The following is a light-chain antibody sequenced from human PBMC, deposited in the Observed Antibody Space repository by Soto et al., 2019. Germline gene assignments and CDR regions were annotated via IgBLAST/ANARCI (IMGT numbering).Light chain of an antibody. J-gene: IGLJ3*02. CDR1: NSNIGSNA. CDR2: SNN. Sequence: QSVLTQPPSTSGTPGQRVTISCSGSNSNIGSNAVNWYQQLPGTAPKLLIYSNNHRPSGVPDRFSGSKSGTSASLAISGLQSEDEGDYYCAAWDDSLNGPVFGGGTKLTVL. V-gene: IGLV1-44*01. CDR3: AAWDDSLNGPV.